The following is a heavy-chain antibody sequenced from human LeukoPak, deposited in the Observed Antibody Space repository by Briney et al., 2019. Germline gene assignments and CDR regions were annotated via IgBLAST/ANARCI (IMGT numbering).Heavy chain of an antibody. CDR1: GGSISSGSYY. CDR2: IYYSGST. Sequence: SETLSLTCTVSGGSISSGSYYWGWIRQPPRKGLEWIGSIYYSGSTYYNPSLKSRVTISVDTSKNQFSLKLSSVTAADTAVYYCARDGTWELGDAFDIWGQGTMVTVSS. CDR3: ARDGTWELGDAFDI. D-gene: IGHD1-7*01. V-gene: IGHV4-39*07. J-gene: IGHJ3*02.